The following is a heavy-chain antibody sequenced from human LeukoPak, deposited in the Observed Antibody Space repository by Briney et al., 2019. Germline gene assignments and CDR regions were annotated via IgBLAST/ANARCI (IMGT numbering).Heavy chain of an antibody. J-gene: IGHJ4*02. Sequence: GGSLRLSCAASGFTFSSYAMHWVRQAPGKGLEWVAVISYDGSNKYYADSVKGGFTISRDNYKKTLYLQMNSLRAEDTAVYYCARDAGYSYGYDPLDSWGQGTLVTVSS. CDR3: ARDAGYSYGYDPLDS. CDR2: ISYDGSNK. CDR1: GFTFSSYA. V-gene: IGHV3-30*01. D-gene: IGHD5-18*01.